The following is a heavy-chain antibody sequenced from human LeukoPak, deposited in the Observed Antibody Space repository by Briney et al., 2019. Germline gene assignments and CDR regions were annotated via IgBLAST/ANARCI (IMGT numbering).Heavy chain of an antibody. J-gene: IGHJ4*02. CDR3: ARGQRYSSGWYIDY. V-gene: IGHV4-59*01. Sequence: PSETLSLTCTVSDGSINSYFWSWIRQPPGKGLEWIGYIYYSGSTNYNPSLKSRVTISVDTSKNQFSLKLSSVTAADTAVYYCARGQRYSSGWYIDYWGQGTLVTVSS. CDR2: IYYSGST. D-gene: IGHD6-19*01. CDR1: DGSINSYF.